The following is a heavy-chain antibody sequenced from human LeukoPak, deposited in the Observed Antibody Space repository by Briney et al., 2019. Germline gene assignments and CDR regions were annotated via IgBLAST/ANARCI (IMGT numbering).Heavy chain of an antibody. D-gene: IGHD3-3*01. CDR3: ARALYYDLWTGYQTHTYYFDY. J-gene: IGHJ4*01. CDR1: GFTFSSYI. CDR2: ISSRSSNI. Sequence: PGGSLRLSCASSGFTFSSYIRNCVRQAPGKGLEWVSSISSRSSNIYYADSVKGRFTISRDNAKNSLYLQMNSLRAEDTAVYYCARALYYDLWTGYQTHTYYFDYWGLGTLVTVSS. V-gene: IGHV3-21*01.